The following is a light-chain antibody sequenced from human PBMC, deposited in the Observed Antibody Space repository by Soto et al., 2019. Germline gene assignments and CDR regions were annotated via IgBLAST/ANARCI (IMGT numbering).Light chain of an antibody. CDR1: SSNIGAGYD. CDR3: SSYAGSSNPPYV. CDR2: GNS. V-gene: IGLV1-40*01. J-gene: IGLJ1*01. Sequence: QSVLTQPPSVSGAPGQRVTISCTGSSSNIGAGYDVHWYQQLPGTAPKLLIYGNSNRPSGVPDRFSGSKSGTSASLAITGLQAEDEADYYCSSYAGSSNPPYVFGTGTKVTVL.